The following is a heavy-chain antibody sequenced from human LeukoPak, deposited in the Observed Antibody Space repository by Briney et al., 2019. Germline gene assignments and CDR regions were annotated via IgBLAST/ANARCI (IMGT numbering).Heavy chain of an antibody. CDR3: AKVRVGTAHFDY. D-gene: IGHD2-15*01. CDR2: ISHDGSNN. V-gene: IGHV3-30*18. CDR1: GFTFSNYG. J-gene: IGHJ4*02. Sequence: GGSLRLSCAASGFTFSNYGMHWVRQAPGKGLEWVVVISHDGSNNNYADSVKGRFTISRDNSKNTLYLQMNSLRPEDTAVYYCAKVRVGTAHFDYWGQGTPVTVSS.